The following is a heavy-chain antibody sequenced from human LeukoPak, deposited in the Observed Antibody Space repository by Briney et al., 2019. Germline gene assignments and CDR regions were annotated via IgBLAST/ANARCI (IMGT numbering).Heavy chain of an antibody. D-gene: IGHD3-3*02. CDR2: IKPDGSEI. CDR3: ARIGSAAFTDY. V-gene: IGHV3-7*05. Sequence: GGSLRLSCVASGFSFSDSWMDWVRQAPGKGMEWVANIKPDGSEIYYVDAVKGRFTISRDNSKNSLFLQMNSLRAEDTAVYYCARIGSAAFTDYWGQGTLVTVSS. J-gene: IGHJ4*02. CDR1: GFSFSDSW.